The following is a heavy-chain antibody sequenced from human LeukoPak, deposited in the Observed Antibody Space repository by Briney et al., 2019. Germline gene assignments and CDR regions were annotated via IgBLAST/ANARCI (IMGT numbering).Heavy chain of an antibody. V-gene: IGHV3-30*02. CDR1: GFTFSTYG. CDR3: AKDISYEYNSGSNPDH. J-gene: IGHJ4*02. CDR2: IRHDGSKQ. Sequence: GGSLRLSCAASGFTFSTYGMHWVRQAPGKGLEWVAFIRHDGSKQFYTDSVKAQFTISRDNSKNTMYLQMSGLRAEDTAMYYCAKDISYEYNSGSNPDHWGQGTQVTVSS. D-gene: IGHD3-10*01.